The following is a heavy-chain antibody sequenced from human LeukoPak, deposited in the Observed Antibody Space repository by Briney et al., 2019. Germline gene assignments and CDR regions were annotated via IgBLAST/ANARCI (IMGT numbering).Heavy chain of an antibody. CDR1: GYTFTSYG. CDR2: INPSGGST. D-gene: IGHD1-20*01. Sequence: GASVKVSCKASGYTFTSYGISWVRQAPGQGLEWMGIINPSGGSTSYAQKFQGRVTMTRDMSTSTVYMELSSLRSEDTAVYYCARGPYNWNDAVDYWGQGTLVTVSS. V-gene: IGHV1-46*01. CDR3: ARGPYNWNDAVDY. J-gene: IGHJ4*02.